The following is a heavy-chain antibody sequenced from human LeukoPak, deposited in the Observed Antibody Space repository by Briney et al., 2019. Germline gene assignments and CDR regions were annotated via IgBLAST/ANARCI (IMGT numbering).Heavy chain of an antibody. CDR1: GFTVSSNY. CDR3: ARAHGGDFWSGYYTELDY. D-gene: IGHD3-3*01. J-gene: IGHJ4*02. CDR2: IYSGGST. Sequence: PGGSLRLSCAASGFTVSSNYMSWVRQAPGKGLEWVSVIYSGGSTYYADSVKGRFTISRDNSKNTLYLQMNSLRAEDTAVYYCARAHGGDFWSGYYTELDYWGQGTLVTVSS. V-gene: IGHV3-66*01.